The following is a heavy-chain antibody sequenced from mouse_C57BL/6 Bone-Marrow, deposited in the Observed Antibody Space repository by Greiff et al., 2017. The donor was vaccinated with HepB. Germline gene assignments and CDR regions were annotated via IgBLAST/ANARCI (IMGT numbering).Heavy chain of an antibody. J-gene: IGHJ1*03. Sequence: EVQLVESEGGLVQPGSSMKLSCTASGFTFSDYYMAWVRQVPEKGLEWVANINYDGSSTYYLDSLKSRFIISRDNAKNILYLQMSSLKSEDTATYYCARLLGYFDVWGTGTTVTVSS. CDR2: INYDGSST. CDR3: ARLLGYFDV. V-gene: IGHV5-16*01. CDR1: GFTFSDYY. D-gene: IGHD2-1*01.